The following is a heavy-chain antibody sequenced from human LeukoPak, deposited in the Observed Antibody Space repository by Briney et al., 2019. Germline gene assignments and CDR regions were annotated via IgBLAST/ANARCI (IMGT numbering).Heavy chain of an antibody. Sequence: SQTLSLTCTVSGGSISSYYWSWIRQPPGKGLEWIGYIYYSGSTNYNPSLKSRVTISVDTSKNQFSLKLSSVTAADTAVYYCATQPYGDYWFDPWGQGTLVTVSS. CDR1: GGSISSYY. CDR2: IYYSGST. J-gene: IGHJ5*02. D-gene: IGHD4-17*01. CDR3: ATQPYGDYWFDP. V-gene: IGHV4-59*01.